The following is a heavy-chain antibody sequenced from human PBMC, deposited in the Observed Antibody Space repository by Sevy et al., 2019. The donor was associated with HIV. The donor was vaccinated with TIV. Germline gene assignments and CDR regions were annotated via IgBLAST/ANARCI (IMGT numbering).Heavy chain of an antibody. CDR3: AKGNDAYYYDY. CDR2: ITGLGGTT. V-gene: IGHV3-23*01. Sequence: GGSLRLSCAASGFTFSSYAMTWVRQAPGKGLEWFSSITGLGGTTYYTDSAKRRFTISRDNSKNTLSLQMDSLRAEDTAIYYCAKGNDAYYYDYWGQGTLVTVSS. D-gene: IGHD3-16*01. CDR1: GFTFSSYA. J-gene: IGHJ4*02.